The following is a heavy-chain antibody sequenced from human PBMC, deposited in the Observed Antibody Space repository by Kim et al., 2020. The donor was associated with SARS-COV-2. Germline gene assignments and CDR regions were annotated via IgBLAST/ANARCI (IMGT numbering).Heavy chain of an antibody. V-gene: IGHV6-1*01. CDR3: ARAGYDFWSGPKPFDY. Sequence: VKSRITINPDTSKNQVSMQLNSVTPDDTAVYYCARAGYDFWSGPKPFDYWGQGTLVTVSS. J-gene: IGHJ4*02. D-gene: IGHD3-3*01.